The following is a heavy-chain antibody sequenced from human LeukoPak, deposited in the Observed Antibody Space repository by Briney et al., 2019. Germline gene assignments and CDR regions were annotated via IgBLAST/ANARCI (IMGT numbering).Heavy chain of an antibody. CDR1: YA. CDR3: AKGPDSSGYYLYPY. Sequence: YAXXWVRQAPXKGLEWVSAISGSGGSTYYADSVKGRFTISRDNSKNTLYLQMNSLRAEDTAVYYCAKGPDSSGYYLYPYWGQGTLVTVSS. CDR2: ISGSGGST. J-gene: IGHJ4*02. V-gene: IGHV3-23*01. D-gene: IGHD3-22*01.